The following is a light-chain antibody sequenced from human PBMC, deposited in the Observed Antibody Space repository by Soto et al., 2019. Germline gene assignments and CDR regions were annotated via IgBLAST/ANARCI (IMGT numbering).Light chain of an antibody. CDR2: VGTGGIVG. CDR1: SGYSNYK. V-gene: IGLV9-49*01. CDR3: GADHGSGSNFVYV. Sequence: QSVLTQPPYASASRGASVTLTCTLSSGYSNYKVDWYQQRPGKGPRFVMRVGTGGIVGSKGDGIPDRFSVLGSGLNRYLTIKNIQEEDESDYHCGADHGSGSNFVYVFGTGTKLTVL. J-gene: IGLJ1*01.